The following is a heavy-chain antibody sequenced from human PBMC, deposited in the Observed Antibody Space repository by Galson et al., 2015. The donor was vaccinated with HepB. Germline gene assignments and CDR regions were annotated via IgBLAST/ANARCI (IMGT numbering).Heavy chain of an antibody. D-gene: IGHD5-18*01. CDR1: GFTFSDYW. Sequence: SLRLSCATSGFTFSDYWMTWVRQAPGKGLELVATIKEDGGEKHFADSVRGRFSISRDNSKKSMYLQMNSLGAADTAIYYCARILRRSKYSSSVGRVQWIPQNYFDYWGQGTLVTVSS. CDR2: IKEDGGEK. J-gene: IGHJ4*02. CDR3: ARILRRSKYSSSVGRVQWIPQNYFDY. V-gene: IGHV3-7*03.